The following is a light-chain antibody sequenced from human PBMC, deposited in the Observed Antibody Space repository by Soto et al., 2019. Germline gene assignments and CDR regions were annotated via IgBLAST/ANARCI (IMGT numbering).Light chain of an antibody. CDR2: EVS. V-gene: IGLV2-14*01. Sequence: QSVLTQPASMSGSPGQSITISCTGTSSDVGGYNYVSWYQQHPGKVPKLMIYEVSNRPSGVSNRFSGSKSGNTASLTISGLQAEDEADYYCISHTTSGTYVFGTGTKVTVL. CDR1: SSDVGGYNY. J-gene: IGLJ1*01. CDR3: ISHTTSGTYV.